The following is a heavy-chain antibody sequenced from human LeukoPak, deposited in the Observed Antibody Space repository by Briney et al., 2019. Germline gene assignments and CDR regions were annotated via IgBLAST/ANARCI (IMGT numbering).Heavy chain of an antibody. CDR1: GYTFTTYD. CDR2: MNPHSGNT. D-gene: IGHD3-10*01. Sequence: GASVKVSCKASGYTFTTYDINWVRQATGQGLEWMGWMNPHSGNTGYAQKFQGRVTMTRDTSMNTAYMELSSLTSDDTAVYYCTRAPVPGNYWGQGTLVTVSS. J-gene: IGHJ4*02. CDR3: TRAPVPGNY. V-gene: IGHV1-8*01.